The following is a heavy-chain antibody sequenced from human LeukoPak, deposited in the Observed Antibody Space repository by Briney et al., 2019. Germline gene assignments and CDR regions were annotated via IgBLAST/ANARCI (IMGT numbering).Heavy chain of an antibody. J-gene: IGHJ4*02. V-gene: IGHV3-7*03. CDR2: IKQDGGEK. Sequence: GGSLRLSCAASGFTFSSYWMSWVRQAPGKGLEWVANIKQDGGEKYYVDSVKGRFTISRDNAKNSLYLQMNSLRAEDTAVYYCARSTSFGEFSAESIDYWGQGTLVTVSS. D-gene: IGHD3-10*01. CDR1: GFTFSSYW. CDR3: ARSTSFGEFSAESIDY.